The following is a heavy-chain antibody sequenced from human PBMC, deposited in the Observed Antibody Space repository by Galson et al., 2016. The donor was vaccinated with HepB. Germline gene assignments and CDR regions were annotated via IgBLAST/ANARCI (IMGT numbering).Heavy chain of an antibody. D-gene: IGHD3-9*01. J-gene: IGHJ3*02. CDR1: GFTFSSYS. Sequence: SLRLSCAASGFTFSSYSMNWVRQAPGKGLEWVSSISSSSSYIYYADAVKGRFTISRDNAKNSLYLQMNSLRAEDTAVYYCARDEEDILTGDAFDIWGQGTMVTVSS. CDR2: ISSSSSYI. V-gene: IGHV3-21*01. CDR3: ARDEEDILTGDAFDI.